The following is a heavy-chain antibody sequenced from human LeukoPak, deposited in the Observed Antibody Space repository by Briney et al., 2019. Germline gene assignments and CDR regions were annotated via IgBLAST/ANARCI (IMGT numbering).Heavy chain of an antibody. CDR2: ISSTGRTI. J-gene: IGHJ4*02. CDR3: AKRHGLIDTRHFDY. Sequence: GGSLRLSCAAFGFTFTNYGISWVRQAPGKGLEWVSAISSTGRTIYYAESVKGRFTISRDDSKNTVYLQMNSLGAEDTAVYYCAKRHGLIDTRHFDYWGQGTLVTVSS. D-gene: IGHD2/OR15-2a*01. V-gene: IGHV3-23*01. CDR1: GFTFTNYG.